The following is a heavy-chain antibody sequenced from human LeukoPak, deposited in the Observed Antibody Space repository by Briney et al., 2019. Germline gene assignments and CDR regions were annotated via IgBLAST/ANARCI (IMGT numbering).Heavy chain of an antibody. CDR3: ARDRGAVRAARPAYYFDY. CDR1: GYTFTSYY. Sequence: ASVKVSCKASGYTFTSYYMHWVRQAPGQGLEWMGIINPSGGSTSYAQKFQGRVTMTRHMSTSTVYMELSSLTSEETAGYYCARDRGAVRAARPAYYFDYWGQGTLVTVSS. J-gene: IGHJ4*02. D-gene: IGHD6-6*01. CDR2: INPSGGST. V-gene: IGHV1-46*01.